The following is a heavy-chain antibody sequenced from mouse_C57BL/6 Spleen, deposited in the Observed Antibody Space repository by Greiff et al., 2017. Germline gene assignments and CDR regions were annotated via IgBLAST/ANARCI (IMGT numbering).Heavy chain of an antibody. CDR1: GFSLTSYG. J-gene: IGHJ3*01. V-gene: IGHV2-2*01. D-gene: IGHD1-1*01. CDR2: IWSGGST. CDR3: ARSDYGSSYFAY. Sequence: QVQLQQSGPGLVQPSQSLSITCTVSGFSLTSYGVHWVRQSPGKGLEWLGVIWSGGSTDSNAAFISRLSISKDNSKSQVFFKMNSLQADDTAIYYCARSDYGSSYFAYWGQGTLVTVSA.